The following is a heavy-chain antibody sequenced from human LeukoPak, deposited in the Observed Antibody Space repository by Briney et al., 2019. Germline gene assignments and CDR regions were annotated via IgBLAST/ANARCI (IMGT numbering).Heavy chain of an antibody. CDR2: INPSGGST. D-gene: IGHD2-2*01. CDR1: GYTFTSYY. CDR3: ARLSTSSPGAYYYGMDV. V-gene: IGHV1-46*01. J-gene: IGHJ6*02. Sequence: ASVKVSCKASGYTFTSYYMHWVRQAPGQGLEWMGIINPSGGSTSYAQKFQGRVTMTRDTSTSTAYMELSSLRSEDTAVYYCARLSTSSPGAYYYGMDVWGQGTTVTVSS.